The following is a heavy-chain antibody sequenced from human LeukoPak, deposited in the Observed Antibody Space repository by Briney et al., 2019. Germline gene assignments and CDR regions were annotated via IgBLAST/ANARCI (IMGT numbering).Heavy chain of an antibody. Sequence: SEALSLTCTVSGGSISSTTYYWGWIRQPPGKGLEWIGYIYYSGSTYYNPSLKSRVTMSVDTSKNQFSLKLSSVTAVDTAVYYCARMANRAIDYWGQGTLVTVSS. CDR2: IYYSGST. V-gene: IGHV4-39*07. CDR1: GGSISSTTYY. D-gene: IGHD5-24*01. J-gene: IGHJ4*02. CDR3: ARMANRAIDY.